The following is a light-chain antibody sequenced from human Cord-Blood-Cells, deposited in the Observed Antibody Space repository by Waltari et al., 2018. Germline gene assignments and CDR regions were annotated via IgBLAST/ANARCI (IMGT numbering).Light chain of an antibody. CDR2: EGS. CDR3: CSYAGSSTYV. CDR1: SSDVGGYNL. Sequence: QSALTQPASGPGSPGQSITITCPGTSSDVGGYNLVSWYQQHPGKAPKLMIYEGSKRPSGVSNRFSGSKSGNTASLTISGLQAEDEADYYCCSYAGSSTYVFGTGTKVTVL. J-gene: IGLJ1*01. V-gene: IGLV2-23*01.